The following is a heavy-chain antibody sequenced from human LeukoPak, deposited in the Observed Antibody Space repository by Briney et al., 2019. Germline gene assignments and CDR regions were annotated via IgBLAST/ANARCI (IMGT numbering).Heavy chain of an antibody. V-gene: IGHV1-18*01. J-gene: IGHJ3*02. CDR3: AREGGPDYYDSSGYSSAFDI. D-gene: IGHD3-22*01. CDR2: ISAYNGNT. CDR1: GYTFTSYG. Sequence: ASVKVSCKASGYTFTSYGISWVRQAPGQGLEWMGWISAYNGNTNYAQKLQGRVTMTTDTSTSTAYMELRSLRSDDTAVYYCAREGGPDYYDSSGYSSAFDIWGQGTMVTVSS.